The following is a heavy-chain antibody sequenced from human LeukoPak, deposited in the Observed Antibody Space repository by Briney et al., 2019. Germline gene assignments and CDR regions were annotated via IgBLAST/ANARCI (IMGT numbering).Heavy chain of an antibody. V-gene: IGHV3-48*01. CDR2: ISSSSATI. Sequence: PGGSLRLSCAVPGFTFSGYSMKWVRQAPGKGLEWVSYISSSSATIYHADAVKGRFPVSRYNAKNSLYLQMDMLRVEDTAVYYYATDKEDYDSIGYYLSDAFDIWGHGTMVTSSS. J-gene: IGHJ3*02. D-gene: IGHD3-22*01. CDR3: ATDKEDYDSIGYYLSDAFDI. CDR1: GFTFSGYS.